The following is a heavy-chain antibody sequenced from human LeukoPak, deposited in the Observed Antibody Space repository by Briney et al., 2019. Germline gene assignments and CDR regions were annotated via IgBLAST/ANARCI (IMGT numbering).Heavy chain of an antibody. CDR1: GGSFSGYY. V-gene: IGHV4-34*01. CDR2: INHSGST. CDR3: ARGPVATSVPLWFDP. J-gene: IGHJ5*02. Sequence: SETLSLTCAVYGGSFSGYYWNWIRQPPGKGLEWIGEINHSGSTNYNPSLKSRVTISVDTSKNQFSLKLSSVTAADTAVYYCARGPVATSVPLWFDPWGQGTLVTVSS. D-gene: IGHD5-12*01.